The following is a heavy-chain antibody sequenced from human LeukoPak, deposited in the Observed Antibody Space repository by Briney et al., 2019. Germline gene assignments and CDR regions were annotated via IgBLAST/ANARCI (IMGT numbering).Heavy chain of an antibody. CDR2: IYYSGST. J-gene: IGHJ4*02. V-gene: IGHV4-39*07. Sequence: SETLSLTCIVSGGSISSSSYYWGWIRQPPGKGLEWIGSIYYSGSTYYNPSLKSRVTISVDTSKNQFSLKLSSVTAADTAVYYCAKIYQDSCAYHCAPDYWGQGTLVTVSS. CDR1: GGSISSSSYY. D-gene: IGHD3-22*01. CDR3: AKIYQDSCAYHCAPDY.